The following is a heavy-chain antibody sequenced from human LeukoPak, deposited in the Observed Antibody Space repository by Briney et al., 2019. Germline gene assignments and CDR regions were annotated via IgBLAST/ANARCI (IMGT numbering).Heavy chain of an antibody. J-gene: IGHJ4*02. CDR2: ISGSGGST. V-gene: IGHV3-23*01. CDR3: VKGSTSSSYSVSAH. D-gene: IGHD3-22*01. CDR1: GFTFSSYA. Sequence: GGSLRLSCAASGFTFSSYAMSWVRQAPGKGLEWVSAISGSGGSTYYADSVKGRFTISRDNSKNTLYLQMNSLRAEDTAVYYCVKGSTSSSYSVSAHWGQGTLVTVSS.